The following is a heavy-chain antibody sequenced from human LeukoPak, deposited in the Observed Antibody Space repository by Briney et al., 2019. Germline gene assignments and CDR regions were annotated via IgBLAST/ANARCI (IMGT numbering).Heavy chain of an antibody. J-gene: IGHJ5*02. CDR3: AGGDYDFWTSFDP. CDR1: GGSISSSSYY. D-gene: IGHD3-3*01. V-gene: IGHV4-39*07. CDR2: IYYSGST. Sequence: SETLSLTCTVSGGSISSSSYYWGWIRQPPGKGLEWIGSIYYSGSTYYNPSLKSRVTISLDRSKNQFSLKLSSVTAADTAVYYCAGGDYDFWTSFDPWGQGTLVTVSS.